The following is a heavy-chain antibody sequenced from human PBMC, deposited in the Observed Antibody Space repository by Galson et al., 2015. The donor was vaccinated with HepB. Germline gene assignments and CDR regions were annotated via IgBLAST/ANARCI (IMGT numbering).Heavy chain of an antibody. D-gene: IGHD3-16*02. Sequence: SVKVSCKASGYTLSDYYMHWVRQAPGQGLEWMGRINPNSGGTNDAQKFQGRVTMTRDTSISTAYMELRRLRSDDTAVYYCARGRYDYIWGRYRPSSFDYWGQGTLVTVSS. V-gene: IGHV1-2*06. CDR1: GYTLSDYY. CDR2: INPNSGGT. J-gene: IGHJ4*02. CDR3: ARGRYDYIWGRYRPSSFDY.